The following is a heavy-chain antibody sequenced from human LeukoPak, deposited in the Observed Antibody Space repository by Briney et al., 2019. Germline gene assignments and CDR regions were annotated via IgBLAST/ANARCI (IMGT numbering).Heavy chain of an antibody. V-gene: IGHV3-23*01. Sequence: GSLRLSCAASGFIFNDYAMTWVRQAPGKGLEWASSISGHGASAYYADFVKGRFTISRDNSKNTLYLQMNSLRAEDTALYYCVKASVVTVSTAWFDSWGQGTLVTVSS. CDR2: ISGHGASA. CDR1: GFIFNDYA. D-gene: IGHD3-22*01. CDR3: VKASVVTVSTAWFDS. J-gene: IGHJ5*01.